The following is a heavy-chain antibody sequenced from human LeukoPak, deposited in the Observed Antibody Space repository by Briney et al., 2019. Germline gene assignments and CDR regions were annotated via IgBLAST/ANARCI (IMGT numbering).Heavy chain of an antibody. V-gene: IGHV4-34*01. CDR1: GVSFDDYY. Sequence: SETLSLTCAVSGVSFDDYYWAWVRQTPGKGLEWIGEINHSGCTNDSPSLKGRVTLSIDTSRKQFSLNLRSVTVADAGTYYCTRMTTGHDYWGQGTLVTVSS. J-gene: IGHJ4*02. CDR3: TRMTTGHDY. CDR2: INHSGCT. D-gene: IGHD4-17*01.